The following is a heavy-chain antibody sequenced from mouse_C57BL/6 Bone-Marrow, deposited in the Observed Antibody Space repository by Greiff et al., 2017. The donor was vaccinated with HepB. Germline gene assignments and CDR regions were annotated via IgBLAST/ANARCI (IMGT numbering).Heavy chain of an antibody. D-gene: IGHD2-4*01. Sequence: VQLKESGPGLVQPSQSLSITCTVSGFSLTSYGVHWVRQSPGKGLEWLGVIWSGGSTDYNAAFISRLSISKDNSKSQVFFKMNSLQADDTAIYYCASNYDYDEFSHWYFDVWGTGTTVTVSS. V-gene: IGHV2-2*01. J-gene: IGHJ1*03. CDR1: GFSLTSYG. CDR3: ASNYDYDEFSHWYFDV. CDR2: IWSGGST.